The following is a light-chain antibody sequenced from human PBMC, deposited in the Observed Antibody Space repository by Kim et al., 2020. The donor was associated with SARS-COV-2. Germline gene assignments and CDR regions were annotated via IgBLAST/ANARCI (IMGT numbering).Light chain of an antibody. J-gene: IGKJ1*01. CDR3: QQSGTT. CDR1: QSVGSNH. CDR2: EAS. V-gene: IGKV3-20*01. Sequence: IVLAQSPGTLSLSPGERATLSCRASQSVGSNHVAWYQQKPGQAPRLLIYEASSRATGIPDRFSGSGSGTDFTLTISSLEPADSAVFYCQQSGTTFGQGTKVEIK.